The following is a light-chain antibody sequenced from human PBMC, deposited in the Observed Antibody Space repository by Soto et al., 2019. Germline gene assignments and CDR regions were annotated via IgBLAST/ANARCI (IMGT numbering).Light chain of an antibody. J-gene: IGKJ3*01. CDR1: QTVTSTY. CDR2: GAS. CDR3: QQYDTSFT. Sequence: EIVLTQSPGTLSLSPGERATLSCRASQTVTSTYLAWYQQKPGQAPRLLIYGASSRATGIPDRFSGSGSGTDFNLTISRLEPEDFAVYYCQQYDTSFTFGPGTKVDIK. V-gene: IGKV3-20*01.